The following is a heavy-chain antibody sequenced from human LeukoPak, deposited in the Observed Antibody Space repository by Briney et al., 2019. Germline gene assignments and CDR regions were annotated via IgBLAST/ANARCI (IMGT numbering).Heavy chain of an antibody. CDR1: GGSISGYY. CDR3: ARVREWLGYYFDY. CDR2: IYTSGST. V-gene: IGHV4-4*07. D-gene: IGHD6-19*01. Sequence: KPSETLSLTCTVSGGSISGYYWSWIRQPARKGLEWIGRIYTSGSTNYNPSLKSRVTMSVDTSKNQFSLKLSSVTAADTAVYYCARVREWLGYYFDYWGQGTLVTVSS. J-gene: IGHJ4*02.